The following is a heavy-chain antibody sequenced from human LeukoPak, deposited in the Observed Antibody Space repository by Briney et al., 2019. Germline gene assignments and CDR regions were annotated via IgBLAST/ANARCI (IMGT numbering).Heavy chain of an antibody. Sequence: GGSMTPASQAYGLTFGSHATYCVRQPPGKGLEWVAGTFGSGGSPHYADSVKGRFTISRDNSRNTVYLQINSLRAEDTAVYYCGKTTVGYSSGQKPAWPVDYWGQGTLVTVSS. V-gene: IGHV3-23*01. CDR3: GKTTVGYSSGQKPAWPVDY. D-gene: IGHD5-18*01. J-gene: IGHJ4*02. CDR2: TFGSGGSP. CDR1: GLTFGSHA.